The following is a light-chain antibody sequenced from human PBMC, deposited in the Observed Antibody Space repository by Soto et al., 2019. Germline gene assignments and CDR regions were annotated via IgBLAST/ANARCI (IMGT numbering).Light chain of an antibody. CDR2: AAS. V-gene: IGKV1-39*01. Sequence: RQMTQSPSSLSASIGDRVTITCRASQSINSYLNWYQQKSGKAPRLLIYAASTLQSGVPSRFSGSGFGTDFTLTISSLQPEDFATYHCQESYSTPRTFGQGTRVEIK. CDR1: QSINSY. CDR3: QESYSTPRT. J-gene: IGKJ1*01.